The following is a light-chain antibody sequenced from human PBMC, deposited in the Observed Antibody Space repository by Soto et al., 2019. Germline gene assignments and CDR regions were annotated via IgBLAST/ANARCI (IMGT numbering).Light chain of an antibody. Sequence: QSALTQPASVSGSPGQSITISCTGTSSDIGAYNFVSWYQQHPGKAPKLMLYDVNIRPSGVSNRFSGSKSGNTASLTSSGLQDEDEGDYYCTSWITGLTMMFGGGTKVTVL. CDR3: TSWITGLTMM. V-gene: IGLV2-14*03. CDR1: SSDIGAYNF. CDR2: DVN. J-gene: IGLJ3*02.